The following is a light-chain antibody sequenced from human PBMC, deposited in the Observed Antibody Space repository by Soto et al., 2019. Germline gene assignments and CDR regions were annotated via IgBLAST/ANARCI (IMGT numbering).Light chain of an antibody. J-gene: IGLJ2*01. CDR3: CSYAGSSTPVV. CDR1: SSDVGSYNL. CDR2: EGS. V-gene: IGLV2-23*01. Sequence: QSVLTQPASVSGSPGQSITISCTGTSSDVGSYNLVSWYQQHPGKAPKLMIYEGSKRPSGVSNRFSGSKSGNTASLTISGLQAEDEADYYCCSYAGSSTPVVFGGGTHLTVL.